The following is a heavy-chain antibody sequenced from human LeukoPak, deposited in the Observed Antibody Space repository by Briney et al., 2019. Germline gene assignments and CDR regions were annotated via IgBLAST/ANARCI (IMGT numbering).Heavy chain of an antibody. CDR3: ARGRELRYFDWLLSSNWFDP. CDR1: GYTFTGYD. V-gene: IGHV1-8*01. J-gene: IGHJ5*02. D-gene: IGHD3-9*01. Sequence: ASVKVSCKASGYTFTGYDINWVRQATGQGLEWMGWMNPNSGNTGYAQKFQGRVTMTRNTSISTAYMELSSLRSEDTAVYYCARGRELRYFDWLLSSNWFDPWGQGTLVTVSS. CDR2: MNPNSGNT.